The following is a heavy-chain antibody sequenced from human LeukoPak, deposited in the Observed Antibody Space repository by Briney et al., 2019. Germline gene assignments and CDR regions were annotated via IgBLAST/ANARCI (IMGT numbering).Heavy chain of an antibody. V-gene: IGHV3-30-3*01. J-gene: IGHJ6*02. CDR1: GFTFSSYA. CDR2: ISYDGSNK. CDR3: AKDGDYYYYGMDV. D-gene: IGHD3-16*01. Sequence: GRSLRLSCAASGFTFSSYAMHWVRQAPGKGLEWVAVISYDGSNKYYADSVKGRFTISRDNSKNTLYLQMNSLRAEDTAVYYCAKDGDYYYYGMDVWGQGTTVTVSS.